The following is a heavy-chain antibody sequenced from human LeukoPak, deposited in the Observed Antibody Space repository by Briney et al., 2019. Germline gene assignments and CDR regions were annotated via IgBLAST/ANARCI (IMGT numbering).Heavy chain of an antibody. J-gene: IGHJ6*03. Sequence: GGSLRLSCAASGFTFSSYEMNWVRQAPGKGLEWVSAISGSGGSTYYADSVKGRFTISRDNSKNTLFLQMNSLRAEDTAVYYCAKRRGLELLYYYYMDVWGKGTTVTVSS. CDR3: AKRRGLELLYYYYMDV. V-gene: IGHV3-23*01. CDR1: GFTFSSYE. D-gene: IGHD1-7*01. CDR2: ISGSGGST.